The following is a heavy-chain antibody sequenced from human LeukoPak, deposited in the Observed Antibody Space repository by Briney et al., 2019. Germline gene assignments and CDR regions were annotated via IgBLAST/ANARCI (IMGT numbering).Heavy chain of an antibody. Sequence: GESLKVSCKTSGYGFTGYWIAWVRQMPGKGLEPIGMISPGNSETRYSPSFQGQVTMSADKSITTAYLQWGSLKASDTAMYYCARPAGYGAGRGYADWLGPWGQGTLVTVSS. D-gene: IGHD3-10*01. CDR2: ISPGNSET. J-gene: IGHJ5*02. CDR1: GYGFTGYW. CDR3: ARPAGYGAGRGYADWLGP. V-gene: IGHV5-51*01.